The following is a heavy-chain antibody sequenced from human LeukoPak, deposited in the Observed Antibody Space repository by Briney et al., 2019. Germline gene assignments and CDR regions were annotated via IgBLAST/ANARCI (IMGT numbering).Heavy chain of an antibody. V-gene: IGHV4-31*11. D-gene: IGHD3-22*01. Sequence: PSETLSLTCAVSGGSISSGGYYWSWIRQHPGKGLEWIGYIYYSGSTYYNPSLKSRVTISVDTSKNQFSLKLSSVTAADTAVYYCARGYDDSSGYYYPPFDYWGQGTLVTVSS. CDR2: IYYSGST. CDR1: GGSISSGGYY. CDR3: ARGYDDSSGYYYPPFDY. J-gene: IGHJ4*02.